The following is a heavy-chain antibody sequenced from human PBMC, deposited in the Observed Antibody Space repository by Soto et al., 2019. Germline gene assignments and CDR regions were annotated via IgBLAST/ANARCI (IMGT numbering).Heavy chain of an antibody. Sequence: ASVKVSCKASGYTFTSYGISWVRQAPGQGLEWMGWISAYNGNTNYAQKLQGRVTMTTDTSTSTAYMELRSLRSDDTAGYYCATVQKWEPEFDYWGQGTLVTVSS. CDR1: GYTFTSYG. J-gene: IGHJ4*02. CDR2: ISAYNGNT. V-gene: IGHV1-18*01. D-gene: IGHD1-26*01. CDR3: ATVQKWEPEFDY.